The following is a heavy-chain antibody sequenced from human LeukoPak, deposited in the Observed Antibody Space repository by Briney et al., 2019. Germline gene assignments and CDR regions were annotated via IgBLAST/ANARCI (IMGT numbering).Heavy chain of an antibody. V-gene: IGHV1-8*01. Sequence: ASVKVSCKASGYTFTSYDINWVRQATGQGLEWMGWMNPNSGNTGYAQKFQGRVTVTRNTSIGTAYMELSSLRSEDTAVYYCARVRLGNSGVDYWGQGTLVTVSS. J-gene: IGHJ4*02. D-gene: IGHD4-23*01. CDR3: ARVRLGNSGVDY. CDR2: MNPNSGNT. CDR1: GYTFTSYD.